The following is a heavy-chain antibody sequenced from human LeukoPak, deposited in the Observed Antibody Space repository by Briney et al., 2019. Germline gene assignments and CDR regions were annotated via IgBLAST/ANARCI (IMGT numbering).Heavy chain of an antibody. Sequence: GGSLRLSCAASGFTFSSYGIHWVRQAPGKGLEWVAVISYDGSNKYYADSVKGRFTISRDNSKNTLYLQMNSLRAEDTAVYYCAKDPGYYDSSGWAHWGQGTLVTVSS. CDR3: AKDPGYYDSSGWAH. CDR2: ISYDGSNK. D-gene: IGHD3-22*01. V-gene: IGHV3-30*18. J-gene: IGHJ1*01. CDR1: GFTFSSYG.